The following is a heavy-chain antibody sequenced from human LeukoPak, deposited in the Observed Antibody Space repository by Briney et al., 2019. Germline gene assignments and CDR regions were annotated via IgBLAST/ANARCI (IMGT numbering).Heavy chain of an antibody. D-gene: IGHD1-26*01. Sequence: ASVKVSCKASGYTFTSYGISWVRQAPGQGLEWMGWIGAYNGNTNYAQKLQGRVTMTTDTSTSTAYMELRSLRSDDTAVYYCARDRYAWELLGDFDYWGQGTLVTVSS. J-gene: IGHJ4*02. CDR1: GYTFTSYG. V-gene: IGHV1-18*01. CDR3: ARDRYAWELLGDFDY. CDR2: IGAYNGNT.